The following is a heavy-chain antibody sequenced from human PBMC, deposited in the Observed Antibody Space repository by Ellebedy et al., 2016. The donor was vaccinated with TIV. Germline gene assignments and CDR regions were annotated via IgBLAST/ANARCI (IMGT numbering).Heavy chain of an antibody. Sequence: GGSLRLXXAASGFTFSTYGVHWVRQAPGKGLEWVAVISYDGRYKYYRDSVKGRFTVSRDNSKNMVFLQMNSLRGEDTAAYYCAKPDSVTSSYYYGVDVWGQGITVTVSS. D-gene: IGHD3-22*01. CDR1: GFTFSTYG. CDR3: AKPDSVTSSYYYGVDV. J-gene: IGHJ6*02. V-gene: IGHV3-30*18. CDR2: ISYDGRYK.